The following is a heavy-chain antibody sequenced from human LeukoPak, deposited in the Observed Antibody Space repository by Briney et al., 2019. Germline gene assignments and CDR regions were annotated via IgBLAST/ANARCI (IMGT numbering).Heavy chain of an antibody. CDR1: GGTFSSYA. J-gene: IGHJ6*03. Sequence: ASVKVSCKASGGTFSSYAISWVRQAPGQGLEWMGWINPNSGGTNYAQKFQGRVTMTRDTSISTAYMELSRLRSDDTAVYYCARGVAGSHYYYYMDVWGKGTTVTISS. CDR3: ARGVAGSHYYYYMDV. D-gene: IGHD6-19*01. V-gene: IGHV1-2*02. CDR2: INPNSGGT.